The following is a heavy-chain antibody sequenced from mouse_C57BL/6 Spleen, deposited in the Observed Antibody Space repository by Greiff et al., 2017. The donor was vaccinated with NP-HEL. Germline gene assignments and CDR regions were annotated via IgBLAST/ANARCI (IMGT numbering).Heavy chain of an antibody. CDR3: ARRWYSKRYYYAMDY. CDR2: ILPGSGST. Sequence: VQLQQSGAELMKPGASVKLSCKATGYTFTGYWIEWVKQRPGHGLEWIGEILPGSGSTNYNEKFKGKSTFTADTSSNTAYRQLSSLTTEDSAIYYCARRWYSKRYYYAMDYWGQGTSVTVSS. D-gene: IGHD2-5*01. CDR1: GYTFTGYW. J-gene: IGHJ4*01. V-gene: IGHV1-9*01.